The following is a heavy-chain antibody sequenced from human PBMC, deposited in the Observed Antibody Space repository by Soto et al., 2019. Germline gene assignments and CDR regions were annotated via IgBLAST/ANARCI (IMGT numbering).Heavy chain of an antibody. D-gene: IGHD6-6*01. J-gene: IGHJ5*02. CDR3: ARSRGEDSSAPGAWFDP. Sequence: ASVKVSCKASGYIFTSYYMHWVRQAPGQGLEWMGIINPSGGSTSYAQKFQGRVTMTRDTSTSTVYMELSSLRSEDTAVYYCARSRGEDSSAPGAWFDPWGQGTLVTVSS. V-gene: IGHV1-46*01. CDR2: INPSGGST. CDR1: GYIFTSYY.